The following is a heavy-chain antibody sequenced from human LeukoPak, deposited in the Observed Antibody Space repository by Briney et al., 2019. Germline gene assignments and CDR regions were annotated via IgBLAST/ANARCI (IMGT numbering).Heavy chain of an antibody. CDR1: GGSISSYS. D-gene: IGHD2-15*01. Sequence: SETLSLTCTVSGGSISSYSWSWIRQPAGKGLEWIGRIYTSGSTNYNPSLKSRVTMSVDTSKNQFSLKLSSVTAADTAVYYCARGDYCSGGSCYSRAFDIWGQGTMVTVSS. J-gene: IGHJ3*02. CDR3: ARGDYCSGGSCYSRAFDI. CDR2: IYTSGST. V-gene: IGHV4-4*07.